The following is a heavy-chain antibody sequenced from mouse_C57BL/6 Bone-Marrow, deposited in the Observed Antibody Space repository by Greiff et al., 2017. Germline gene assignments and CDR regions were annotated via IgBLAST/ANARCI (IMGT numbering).Heavy chain of an antibody. J-gene: IGHJ4*01. Sequence: VQLQQSGPGLVQPSQILSITCTVSGFSLTSYGVHWVRQSPGKGLEWLGVIWSGGSTDYNAAFISRLSISKDNSKSQVFFKMNSLQADDTAIYYCARKRDYCAMDYWGQGTSVTVSS. CDR1: GFSLTSYG. V-gene: IGHV2-2*01. CDR3: ARKRDYCAMDY. CDR2: IWSGGST.